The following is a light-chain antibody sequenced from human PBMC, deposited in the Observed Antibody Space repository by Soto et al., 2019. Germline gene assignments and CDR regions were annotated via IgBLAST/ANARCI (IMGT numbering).Light chain of an antibody. V-gene: IGKV3-20*01. CDR1: QTVSSNY. Sequence: EIILTQSPDTLSLSPGERATLSCRASQTVSSNYLAWCQQRAGQAPRLLIYGASTRAAGIPDRFSGSGSGTDFTLTITSLEPEDSAVYFCQQYTGPPTTFGQGTRLEIK. J-gene: IGKJ5*01. CDR3: QQYTGPPTT. CDR2: GAS.